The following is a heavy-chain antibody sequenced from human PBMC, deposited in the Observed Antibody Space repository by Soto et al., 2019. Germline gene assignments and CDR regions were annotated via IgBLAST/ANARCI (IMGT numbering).Heavy chain of an antibody. V-gene: IGHV3-23*01. CDR1: GFTFSSYA. D-gene: IGHD6-13*01. CDR3: ASAKIAAAANLDY. Sequence: EVQQLESGGGLVQPGGSLRLSCAASGFTFSSYAMSWVRQAPGKGLEWVSAISGSGGSTYYADSVKGRFTISRDNSKNTLYLQMNSLRAEDTAVYYCASAKIAAAANLDYWGQGTLVTVSS. J-gene: IGHJ4*02. CDR2: ISGSGGST.